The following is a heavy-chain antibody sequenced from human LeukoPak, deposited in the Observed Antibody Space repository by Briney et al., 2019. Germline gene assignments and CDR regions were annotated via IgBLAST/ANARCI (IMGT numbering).Heavy chain of an antibody. V-gene: IGHV1-69*13. CDR1: GGTFNSYA. CDR2: IIPIFGTA. CDR3: AGERKGSGSYRYGMDV. Sequence: SVKVSCKASGGTFNSYAVSWVRQAPGQGLEWMGGIIPIFGTANYAQKFQGRVTITADESTSTAYMELSSLRSEDTAVYYCAGERKGSGSYRYGMDVWGKGTTVTVSS. D-gene: IGHD3-10*01. J-gene: IGHJ6*04.